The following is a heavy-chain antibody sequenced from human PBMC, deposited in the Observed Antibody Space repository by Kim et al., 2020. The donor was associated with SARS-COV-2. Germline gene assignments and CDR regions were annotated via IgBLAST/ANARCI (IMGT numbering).Heavy chain of an antibody. CDR3: AKDLLASY. Sequence: GGSTYYADSVKGRFTISRDNSKNTLYLQINSLRAEDTAVYYCAKDLLASYWGQGTLVTVSS. D-gene: IGHD2-15*01. J-gene: IGHJ4*02. CDR2: GGST. V-gene: IGHV3-23*01.